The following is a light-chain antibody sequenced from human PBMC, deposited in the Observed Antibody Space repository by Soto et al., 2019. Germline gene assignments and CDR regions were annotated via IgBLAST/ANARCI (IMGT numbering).Light chain of an antibody. CDR3: MQGTHWPIT. Sequence: DVVMTQSPPSLPVTLGQTASISCRTNQSLVNSDGITYLSWFQQRPVPSPSRLISKVSNRDSVVPARFSGSGSGTDFALKISRVEAEDVGVYYCMQGTHWPITFGQGTRLEIK. CDR1: QSLVNSDGITY. V-gene: IGKV2-30*01. CDR2: KVS. J-gene: IGKJ5*01.